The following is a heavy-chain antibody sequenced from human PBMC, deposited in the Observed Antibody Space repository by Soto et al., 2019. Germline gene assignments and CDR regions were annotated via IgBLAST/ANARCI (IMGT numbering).Heavy chain of an antibody. CDR1: GFIFTKNA. Sequence: VQVLESGGGLVQPGGSLRLSCAASGFIFTKNAMSWVRQAPGKGLEWLSGISGTAGRTYYADSVKGRFTISRDTSKNTVYLQMNSLRAEDTAIYYCAGRTVTSSWTLDIWGQGTMVTVSS. D-gene: IGHD4-17*01. V-gene: IGHV3-23*01. CDR3: AGRTVTSSWTLDI. CDR2: ISGTAGRT. J-gene: IGHJ3*02.